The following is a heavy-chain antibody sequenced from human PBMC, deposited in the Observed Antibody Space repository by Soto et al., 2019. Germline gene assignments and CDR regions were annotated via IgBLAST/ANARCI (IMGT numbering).Heavy chain of an antibody. CDR3: ARDRAEYSGYDSSPGI. V-gene: IGHV3-7*01. Sequence: GGSLRLSCAASGFTFSSYWMSWVRQAPGKGLEWVANIKQDGSEKYYVDSAEGRFTISRDNAKNSLYLQMNSLRAEDTAVYYCARDRAEYSGYDSSPGIWGQGTMVTVSS. J-gene: IGHJ3*02. D-gene: IGHD5-12*01. CDR1: GFTFSSYW. CDR2: IKQDGSEK.